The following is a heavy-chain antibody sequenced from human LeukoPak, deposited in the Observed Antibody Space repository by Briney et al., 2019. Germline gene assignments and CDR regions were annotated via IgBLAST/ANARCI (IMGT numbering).Heavy chain of an antibody. CDR2: TFHSGHT. J-gene: IGHJ5*02. D-gene: IGHD1-1*01. V-gene: IGHV4-4*02. Sequence: SETLSLTCAVSGGSIRNNNWWSWVRQPPGKGLEWIGETFHSGHTNYNPSLKSRVAISVDKSKNHFYLNLTSVTAADTAVYYCAKLDRRSNLFDPWGQGTLVAVS. CDR1: GGSIRNNNW. CDR3: AKLDRRSNLFDP.